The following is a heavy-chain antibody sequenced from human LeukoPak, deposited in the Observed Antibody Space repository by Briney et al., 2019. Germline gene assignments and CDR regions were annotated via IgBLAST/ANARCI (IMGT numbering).Heavy chain of an antibody. CDR1: GYSISSGHY. J-gene: IGHJ4*02. CDR3: ARAGTNLGDYDY. CDR2: MFHSGST. Sequence: SETLSLTCKVSGYSISSGHYWAWIRQSPEKGLECIATMFHSGSTYYNPSLKSRVTTSVDTSKNEFSLNLSSVTAADTAVYYCARAGTNLGDYDYWGQGTLVTVSS. V-gene: IGHV4-38-2*02. D-gene: IGHD4-17*01.